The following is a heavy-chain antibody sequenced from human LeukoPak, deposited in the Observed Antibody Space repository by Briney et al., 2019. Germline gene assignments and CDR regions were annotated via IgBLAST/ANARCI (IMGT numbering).Heavy chain of an antibody. CDR2: IYPGDSDV. J-gene: IGHJ4*02. D-gene: IGHD5-12*01. CDR1: GYRFTEFW. CDR3: ARSDVGYGYAVFHH. V-gene: IGHV5-51*01. Sequence: GESLKISCKASGYRFTEFWIAWVRRTPGKGLEWMGIIYPGDSDVRYSPSFQGQVTISADKSTKTAHLQWNNLKASDTGIYYCARSDVGYGYAVFHHWGQGTQVTV.